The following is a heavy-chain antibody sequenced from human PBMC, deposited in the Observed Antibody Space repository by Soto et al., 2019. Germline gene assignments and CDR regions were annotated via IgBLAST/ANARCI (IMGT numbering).Heavy chain of an antibody. CDR1: GGSFSGYY. V-gene: IGHV4-34*01. CDR2: INHSGST. J-gene: IGHJ6*02. CDR3: ARLAVAGTFYYYYGMDV. D-gene: IGHD6-19*01. Sequence: QVQLQQWGAGLLKPSETLSLTCAVYGGSFSGYYWSWIRQPPGKGLEWIGEINHSGSTNYNPSLTSRVTISVETSKNQFSLKLSSVTAADTAVYYCARLAVAGTFYYYYGMDVWGQGTTVTVSS.